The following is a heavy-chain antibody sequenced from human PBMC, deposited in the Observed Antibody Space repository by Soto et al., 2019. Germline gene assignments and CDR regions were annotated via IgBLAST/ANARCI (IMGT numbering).Heavy chain of an antibody. CDR1: GGSISSGGYY. CDR2: IYYSGST. Sequence: ASETLSLTCTVSGGSISSGGYYWSWIRQHPGKGLEWIGYIYYSGSTYYNPSLKSRVTISVDTSKNQFSLKLSSVTAADTAVYYCAREGDAAMSPFDYWGQGTLVTVSS. J-gene: IGHJ4*02. CDR3: AREGDAAMSPFDY. V-gene: IGHV4-31*03. D-gene: IGHD5-18*01.